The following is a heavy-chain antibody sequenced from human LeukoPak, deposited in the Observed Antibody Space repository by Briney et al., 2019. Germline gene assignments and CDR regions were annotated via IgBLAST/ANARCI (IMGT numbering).Heavy chain of an antibody. CDR3: ARDYGDYYFDY. D-gene: IGHD4-17*01. CDR2: ISYDGSDK. CDR1: GFTFSSYA. V-gene: IGHV3-30-3*01. J-gene: IGHJ4*02. Sequence: PGGSLRLSCAASGFTFSSYAMYWVRQAPGKGLKWVAIISYDGSDKYYADSVKGRFTISRDNSKNTLYLQMNSLRAEDTAVYYCARDYGDYYFDYWGQGTLVTVSS.